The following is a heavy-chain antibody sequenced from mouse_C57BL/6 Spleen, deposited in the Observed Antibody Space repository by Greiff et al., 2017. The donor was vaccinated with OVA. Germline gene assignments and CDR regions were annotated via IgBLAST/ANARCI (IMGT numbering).Heavy chain of an antibody. Sequence: VQLQQSGPELVKPGASVKISCTASGYAFRSSWMNWVKQRPGKGLEWIGRLYPGDGDTNYNGKFKGKATLTADKSSSTAYMQLSSLTSEDSAVYFCARGVRTGYFDYGGQGTTLTVSS. CDR3: ARGVRTGYFDY. CDR2: LYPGDGDT. CDR1: GYAFRSSW. J-gene: IGHJ2*01. V-gene: IGHV1-82*01. D-gene: IGHD4-1*01.